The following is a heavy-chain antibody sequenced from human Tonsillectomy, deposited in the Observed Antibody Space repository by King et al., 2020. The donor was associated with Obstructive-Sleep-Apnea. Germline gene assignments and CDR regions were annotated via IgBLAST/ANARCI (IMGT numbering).Heavy chain of an antibody. J-gene: IGHJ5*02. CDR1: GGSITSSSW. CDR3: ARSPLFMPGISPRWLDP. CDR2: VFHSGVA. V-gene: IGHV4-4*02. D-gene: IGHD1-1*01. Sequence: VQLQESGPGLVKPSGTVSLTCSVSGGSITSSSWWRWVRQPPGKGLEWIGEVFHSGVANYNPSLKSRVTISVDKSKNHFSLSLTSVTAAATAVYYCARSPLFMPGISPRWLDPWGQGTLVTVSS.